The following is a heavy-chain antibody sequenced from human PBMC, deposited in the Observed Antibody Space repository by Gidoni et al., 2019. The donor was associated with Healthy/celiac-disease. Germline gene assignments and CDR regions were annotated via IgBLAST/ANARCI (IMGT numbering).Heavy chain of an antibody. CDR3: TTDPVGATFDVHDY. CDR1: GFTCSNAW. D-gene: IGHD1-26*01. J-gene: IGHJ4*02. Sequence: EVQPGESGGGLVKPGGALRLSGAAPGFTCSNAWMSWVLQAPGKGRGWVGRFHSKTDGGPTDYAAPVKGIFTISRDDSENTLYLHMHSLKPEDTAVYYCTTDPVGATFDVHDYWGQGTLVTVSS. V-gene: IGHV3-15*01. CDR2: FHSKTDGGPT.